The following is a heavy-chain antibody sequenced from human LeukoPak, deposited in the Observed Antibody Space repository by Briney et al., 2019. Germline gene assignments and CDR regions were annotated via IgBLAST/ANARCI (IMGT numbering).Heavy chain of an antibody. CDR1: GFTFSSYA. D-gene: IGHD3-10*01. Sequence: GGSLRLSCAASGFTFSSYAMHWVRQAPGKGLEWVAVISYDGSNKYYADSVKGRFTISRDNSKNTLYLQMNSLRAEDTAVYYCARAMVRGVIILYYYYMDVWGKGTTVTVSS. V-gene: IGHV3-30*04. CDR2: ISYDGSNK. J-gene: IGHJ6*03. CDR3: ARAMVRGVIILYYYYMDV.